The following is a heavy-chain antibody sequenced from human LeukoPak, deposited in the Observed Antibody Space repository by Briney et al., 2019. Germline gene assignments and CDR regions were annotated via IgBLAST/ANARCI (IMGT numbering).Heavy chain of an antibody. CDR1: GITFRSYG. CDR3: AKEAAVAGVLAEYFQH. Sequence: GGSLRLSGRASGITFRSYGFHWVHQAPGKGLEWVAVISYNGSNKYYADSVKGRFTISRDNSKNTLYLQMNSLRAEDTAVYYCAKEAAVAGVLAEYFQHWGQGTLVTVSS. J-gene: IGHJ1*01. V-gene: IGHV3-30*18. D-gene: IGHD6-19*01. CDR2: ISYNGSNK.